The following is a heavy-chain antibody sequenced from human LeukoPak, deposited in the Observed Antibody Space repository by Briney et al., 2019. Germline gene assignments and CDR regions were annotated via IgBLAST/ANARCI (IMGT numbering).Heavy chain of an antibody. J-gene: IGHJ3*02. CDR1: GGSISSYY. D-gene: IGHD3-10*01. Sequence: SETLSLTCTASGGSISSYYWSWIRQPAGKGLEWIGCIYTSGSTNYNPSLKSRVTMSVDTSKNQFSLKLSSVTAADTAVYYCARFAQNYPYAFDIWGQGTMVTVSS. CDR2: IYTSGST. CDR3: ARFAQNYPYAFDI. V-gene: IGHV4-4*07.